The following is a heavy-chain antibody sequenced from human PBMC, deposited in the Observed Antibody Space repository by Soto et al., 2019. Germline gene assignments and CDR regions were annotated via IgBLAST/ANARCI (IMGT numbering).Heavy chain of an antibody. J-gene: IGHJ1*01. Sequence: ASVKVSCKASGYTFTSYDINWVRQATGQGLEWMGWMNPNSGNTGYAQKFQGRVTMTRNTSISTAYMELSSLRSEDTAVYYCARDQSPRTIAEYFQHWGQGTLVTVSS. CDR2: MNPNSGNT. D-gene: IGHD3-3*01. V-gene: IGHV1-8*01. CDR3: ARDQSPRTIAEYFQH. CDR1: GYTFTSYD.